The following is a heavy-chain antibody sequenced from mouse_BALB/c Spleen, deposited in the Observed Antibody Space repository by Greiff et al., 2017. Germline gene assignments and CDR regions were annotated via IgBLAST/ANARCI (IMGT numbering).Heavy chain of an antibody. CDR3: TRRAGYDWYFDV. D-gene: IGHD2-2*01. CDR1: GYTFTSYW. Sequence: QVQLQQPGAELVRPGASVKLSCKASGYTFTSYWLNWVKQRPGQGLEWIGNIYPSDSYTNYNQKFKDKATLTVDKSSSTAYMQLSSPTSEDSAVYYCTRRAGYDWYFDVWGAGTTVTVSS. V-gene: IGHV1-69*02. CDR2: IYPSDSYT. J-gene: IGHJ1*01.